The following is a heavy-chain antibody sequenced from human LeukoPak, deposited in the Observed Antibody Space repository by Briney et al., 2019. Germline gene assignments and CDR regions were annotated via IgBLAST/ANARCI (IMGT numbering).Heavy chain of an antibody. CDR3: ARDGAPRWAFDI. Sequence: QPGGSLRLSCAASGFTFSDYSMNWVRQAPGKGLERVSYISSSSNTIHYADSVKGRFTISRDNAKNSLYLQMNSLRAEDTAFYYCARDGAPRWAFDIWGQGTVVTVSS. CDR2: ISSSSNTI. V-gene: IGHV3-48*01. D-gene: IGHD4-23*01. J-gene: IGHJ3*02. CDR1: GFTFSDYS.